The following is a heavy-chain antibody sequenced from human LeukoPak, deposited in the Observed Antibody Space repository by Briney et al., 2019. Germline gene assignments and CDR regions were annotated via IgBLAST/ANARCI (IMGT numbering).Heavy chain of an antibody. CDR2: ISSSSSYI. V-gene: IGHV3-21*01. CDR3: AKFIAAPFYFDY. D-gene: IGHD6-13*01. J-gene: IGHJ4*02. Sequence: GGSLRLSCAASGFTFSSYSMNWVRQAPGKGLEWVSSISSSSSYIYYADSVKGRFTISRDNAKNSLYLQMNSLRAEDTAVYYWAKFIAAPFYFDYWGQGTLVTVSS. CDR1: GFTFSSYS.